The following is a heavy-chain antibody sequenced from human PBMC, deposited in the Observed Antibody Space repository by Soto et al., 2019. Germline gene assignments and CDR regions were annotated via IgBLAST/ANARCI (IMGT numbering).Heavy chain of an antibody. V-gene: IGHV3-23*01. CDR3: ATGLRSVYGPFDS. CDR2: LSGGGDST. J-gene: IGHJ4*02. D-gene: IGHD5-12*01. Sequence: GGLLRLPWAASWFMFSSYAITLVLQAPGKGLEWVSALSGGGDSTYYAASVRGRFAISRDNSKNTLYLQMNSLRAEDTAVYYCATGLRSVYGPFDSWGQGTLVTVSS. CDR1: WFMFSSYA.